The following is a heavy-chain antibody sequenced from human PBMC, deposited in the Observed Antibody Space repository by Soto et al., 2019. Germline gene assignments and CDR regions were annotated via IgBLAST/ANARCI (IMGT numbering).Heavy chain of an antibody. CDR1: GGSISSSNW. CDR2: IYHSGST. CDR3: ASSITGTTPLDY. Sequence: QVQLQESGPGLVKPSGTLSLTCAVSGGSISSSNWWSWVRQPPGKGLEWIGEIYHSGSTNYNPSLKSRVTISVDKSKHQFAVKLSSVTDADTAVYYCASSITGTTPLDYLGQGTLVTGFS. J-gene: IGHJ4*02. V-gene: IGHV4-4*02. D-gene: IGHD1-20*01.